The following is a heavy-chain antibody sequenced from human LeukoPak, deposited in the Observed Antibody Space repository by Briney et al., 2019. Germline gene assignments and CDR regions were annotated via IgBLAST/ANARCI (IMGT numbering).Heavy chain of an antibody. J-gene: IGHJ4*02. V-gene: IGHV3-15*01. CDR1: GFTFSNAL. Sequence: GGSLRLSCAASGFTFSNALMSWVRQAPGKGPEWVGRIKSKTGGGTTDYAAPVKGRFTISRDDSKNTLYLQMNSLKTEDTAVYYCTTVVVRGVYWGQGTLVTVSS. CDR2: IKSKTGGGTT. D-gene: IGHD3-10*01. CDR3: TTVVVRGVY.